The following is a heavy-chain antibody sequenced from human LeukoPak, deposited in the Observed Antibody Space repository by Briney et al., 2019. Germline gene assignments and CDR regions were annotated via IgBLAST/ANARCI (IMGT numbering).Heavy chain of an antibody. D-gene: IGHD6-13*01. J-gene: IGHJ4*02. CDR2: ISSSGSTI. CDR3: ATHSSSWYYFDY. V-gene: IGHV3-48*03. CDR1: GFTFSSYE. Sequence: GGSLRLSCAASGFTFSSYEMNWVRQAPGKGLEWVSYISSSGSTIYYADSVKGRFTISRDNAKNSLYLQMNSLRAEDTAVYYCATHSSSWYYFDYWGQGTLVTASS.